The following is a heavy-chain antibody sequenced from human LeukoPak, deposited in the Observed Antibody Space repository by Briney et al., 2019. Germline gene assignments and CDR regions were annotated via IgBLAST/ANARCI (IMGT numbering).Heavy chain of an antibody. V-gene: IGHV1-69*13. CDR1: GGTFSSYA. CDR3: ASGYCSGGSCYSFERYFDY. J-gene: IGHJ4*02. CDR2: IIPIFGTA. Sequence: SVKVSCKASGGTFSSYAISWVRQAPGQGLEWMGGIIPIFGTANYAQKFQGRVTTTADESTSTAYMELSSLRSEDTAVYYCASGYCSGGSCYSFERYFDYWGQGTLVTVSS. D-gene: IGHD2-15*01.